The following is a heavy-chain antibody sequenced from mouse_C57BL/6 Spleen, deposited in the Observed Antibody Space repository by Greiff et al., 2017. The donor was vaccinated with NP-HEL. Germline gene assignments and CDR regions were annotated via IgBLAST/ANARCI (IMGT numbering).Heavy chain of an antibody. CDR1: GYTFTSYW. CDR2: IDPSDSYT. J-gene: IGHJ3*01. CDR3: ARGEGYYVD. Sequence: QVQLQQPGAELVMPGASVKLSCKASGYTFTSYWMHWVKQRPGQGLEWIGEIDPSDSYTNYNQKFKGKSTLTVDKSSSTAYMQLSSLTSEDSAVYYCARGEGYYVDWGQGTLVTVSA. D-gene: IGHD2-3*01. V-gene: IGHV1-69*01.